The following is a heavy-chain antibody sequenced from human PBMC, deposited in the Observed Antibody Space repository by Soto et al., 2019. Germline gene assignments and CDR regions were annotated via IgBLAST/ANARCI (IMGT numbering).Heavy chain of an antibody. CDR3: ARGSRSLQH. D-gene: IGHD6-13*01. V-gene: IGHV4-34*01. CDR1: GGSFSGYY. CDR2: INHSGSN. J-gene: IGHJ1*01. Sequence: SETLSLTCAVYGGSFSGYYWSWIRQPPGKGLEWIGEINHSGSNNYNPSLKSRVTISVDTSKHQFSLKMNSVIPEDTAVYYCARGSRSLQHWGQGTLVTVSS.